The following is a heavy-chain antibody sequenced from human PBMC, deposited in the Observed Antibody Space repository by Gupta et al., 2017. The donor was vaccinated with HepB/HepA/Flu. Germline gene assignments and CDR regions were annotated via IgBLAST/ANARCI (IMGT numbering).Heavy chain of an antibody. CDR3: ARGGGGYGEYVGY. V-gene: IGHV4-59*01. CDR1: GCSIRSYY. D-gene: IGHD4-17*01. CDR2: TYYSGST. Sequence: QVQLQESGPGLVKPSETLSLTCTVSGCSIRSYYWSWLRQPPGKGLEWIGYTYYSGSTTYNPSLKSRVTISVDTSKNQFSLKLSSVTAADTAVYYCARGGGGYGEYVGYWGQGTLVTVSS. J-gene: IGHJ4*02.